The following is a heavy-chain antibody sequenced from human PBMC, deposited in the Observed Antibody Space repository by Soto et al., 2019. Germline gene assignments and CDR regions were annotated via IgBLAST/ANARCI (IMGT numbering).Heavy chain of an antibody. V-gene: IGHV1-18*04. Sequence: GASVKVSCKASGNRFDNYIITGVRHAPGQGLECMGWISADTGNTNYAQRFQGRVNMTTATFTSTAYMELRSLTSDDTAVYYCARGIVGAGNIYGGVGGLYFDYWGQGTLVAVSS. J-gene: IGHJ4*02. CDR1: GNRFDNYI. CDR2: ISADTGNT. D-gene: IGHD6-19*01. CDR3: ARGIVGAGNIYGGVGGLYFDY.